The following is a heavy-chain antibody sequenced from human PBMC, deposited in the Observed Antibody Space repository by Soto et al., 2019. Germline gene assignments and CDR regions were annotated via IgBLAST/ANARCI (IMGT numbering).Heavy chain of an antibody. Sequence: SPTLSLTCAISGDSVSSNSAAWNWIRQSPSRGLEWLGRTYYRSKWYNDCAVSVKSRITINPDTSKNQFSLQLNSVTPEDTAVYYCARDLLSSGWRRVSYNWFDPWGQATLVTVSS. CDR1: GDSVSSNSAA. D-gene: IGHD6-19*01. V-gene: IGHV6-1*01. CDR3: ARDLLSSGWRRVSYNWFDP. CDR2: TYYRSKWYN. J-gene: IGHJ5*02.